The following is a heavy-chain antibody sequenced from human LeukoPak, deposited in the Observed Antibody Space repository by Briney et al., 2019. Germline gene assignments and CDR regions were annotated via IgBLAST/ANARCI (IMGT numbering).Heavy chain of an antibody. Sequence: PGGSLRLSCAASGFTFSSSAMSWVRQAPGKGLEWVSAISGSGGSTYYADSVKGRFTISRDNSKNTLYLQMNSLRAEDTAVYYCVKDQRFIHWFDPWGQGTLVTVSS. CDR3: VKDQRFIHWFDP. CDR1: GFTFSSSA. J-gene: IGHJ5*02. CDR2: ISGSGGST. V-gene: IGHV3-23*01. D-gene: IGHD3-16*02.